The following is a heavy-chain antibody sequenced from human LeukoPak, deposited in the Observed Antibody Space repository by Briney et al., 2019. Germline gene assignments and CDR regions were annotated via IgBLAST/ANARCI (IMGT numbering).Heavy chain of an antibody. CDR3: ARVGVGGSSSWYYYYYGMDV. Sequence: SVKVSCKASGGTFSSYTISWMRQAPGQGLEWMGRIIPILGIANYAQKFQGRVTITADKSTSTAYMELSSLRSEDTAVYYCARVGVGGSSSWYYYYYGMDVWGQGTTVTVSS. V-gene: IGHV1-69*02. CDR2: IIPILGIA. D-gene: IGHD6-13*01. CDR1: GGTFSSYT. J-gene: IGHJ6*02.